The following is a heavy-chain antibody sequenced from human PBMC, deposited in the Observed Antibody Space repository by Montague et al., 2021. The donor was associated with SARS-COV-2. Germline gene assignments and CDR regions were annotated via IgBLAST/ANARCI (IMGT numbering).Heavy chain of an antibody. CDR2: IYYSGST. CDR1: GGSFSGYY. D-gene: IGHD3-16*02. Sequence: SETLSLTCAVYGGSFSGYYWSWIRQPPGKGLEWIGSIYYSGSTYYNPSLKSRVTISVDTSKNQFSLKLSSVTAADTAVYYCARALIMITFGGVIAHWFDPWGQGTLVTVS. V-gene: IGHV4-34*01. CDR3: ARALIMITFGGVIAHWFDP. J-gene: IGHJ5*02.